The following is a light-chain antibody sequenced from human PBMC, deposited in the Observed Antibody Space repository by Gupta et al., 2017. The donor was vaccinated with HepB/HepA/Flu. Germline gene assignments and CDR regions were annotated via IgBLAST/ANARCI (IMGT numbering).Light chain of an antibody. J-gene: IGKJ1*01. Sequence: EIVMTQSPATLSVSPGERATLSCRASQSVSSSLAWYQQKPGQAPRLLIYGASTRDTGIPARFSGSGSGTDFTLTISSRQSEDFAVYYCQQYRNWPPRTFGQGTKVEVK. CDR2: GAS. V-gene: IGKV3-15*01. CDR3: QQYRNWPPRT. CDR1: QSVSSS.